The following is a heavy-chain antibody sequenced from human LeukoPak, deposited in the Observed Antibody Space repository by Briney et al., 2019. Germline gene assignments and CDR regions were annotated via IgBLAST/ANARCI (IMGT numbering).Heavy chain of an antibody. V-gene: IGHV3-33*06. J-gene: IGHJ4*02. Sequence: PGGXLRLSCAASGFTFSSYGMHWVRQAPGKGLEGVAVIWYDGSNKYYADSVKGRFTISRDNSKKTLYLQMNSLRDEDTAVYYCAKGQGYNYGDSIDYWGQGTLVTVSS. CDR3: AKGQGYNYGDSIDY. D-gene: IGHD5-18*01. CDR1: GFTFSSYG. CDR2: IWYDGSNK.